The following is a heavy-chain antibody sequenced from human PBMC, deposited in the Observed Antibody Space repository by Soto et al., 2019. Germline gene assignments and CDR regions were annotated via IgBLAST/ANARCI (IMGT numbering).Heavy chain of an antibody. CDR3: AKDYGRVAAAGMDNFDY. CDR2: ISYDGSNK. D-gene: IGHD6-13*01. CDR1: GFTFSSYC. Sequence: GGSLRLSCAASGFTFSSYCMHWVRPAPGKGLEWVAVISYDGSNKYYADSVKGRFTISRDNSKNTLYLQMNSLRAEDTAVYYCAKDYGRVAAAGMDNFDYWGQGTLVTVSS. J-gene: IGHJ4*02. V-gene: IGHV3-30*18.